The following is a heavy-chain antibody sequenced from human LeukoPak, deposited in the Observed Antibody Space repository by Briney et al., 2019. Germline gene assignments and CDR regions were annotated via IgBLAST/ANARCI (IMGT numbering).Heavy chain of an antibody. CDR3: AREVLLWFGELAYFDY. V-gene: IGHV7-4-1*02. D-gene: IGHD3-10*01. Sequence: EASVKVSCKASGYTFTSYAMNWVRQAPGQGLEWMAWINTNTGNPTYAQGFTGRFVFSLDTSVSTAYLQISSLKAEDTAVYYCAREVLLWFGELAYFDYWGQGTLVTVSS. CDR2: INTNTGNP. CDR1: GYTFTSYA. J-gene: IGHJ4*02.